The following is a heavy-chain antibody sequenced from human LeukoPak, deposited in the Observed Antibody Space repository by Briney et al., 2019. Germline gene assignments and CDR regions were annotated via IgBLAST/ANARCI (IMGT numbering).Heavy chain of an antibody. J-gene: IGHJ6*04. D-gene: IGHD1-14*01. CDR1: GFTVNTYY. V-gene: IGHV3-53*01. Sequence: PGGSLRLSCATSGFTVNTYYLTWVRQAPGKGLEWVAVIHNGGATYYAYSVLGPFTISIDTSLNVFYLQMKSLRAEDTAVYYCAVLYKVWGKGTSVTVSS. CDR3: AVLYKV. CDR2: IHNGGAT.